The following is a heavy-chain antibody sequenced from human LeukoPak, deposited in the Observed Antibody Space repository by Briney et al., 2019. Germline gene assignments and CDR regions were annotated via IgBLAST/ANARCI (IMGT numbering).Heavy chain of an antibody. J-gene: IGHJ4*02. CDR2: IIPIFGTA. CDR3: ARGVEGYNWNDGPTYFDY. D-gene: IGHD1-1*01. CDR1: GGTFSSYA. Sequence: SVKVSCKASGGTFSSYAISWVRQAPGQGLEWMGGIIPIFGTANYAQKFQGRVTITADEPTSTAYMELSSLRSEDTAVYYCARGVEGYNWNDGPTYFDYWGQGTLVTVSS. V-gene: IGHV1-69*13.